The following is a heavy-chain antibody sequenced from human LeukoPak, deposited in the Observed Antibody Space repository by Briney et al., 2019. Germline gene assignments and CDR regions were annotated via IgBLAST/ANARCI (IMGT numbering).Heavy chain of an antibody. D-gene: IGHD2-2*01. CDR3: AREHSTSWSDFDY. CDR1: GGPISSRSCY. V-gene: IGHV4-39*07. Sequence: SETLSLTCAVSGGPISSRSCYWGWIRQPPGKGLEWIGSIYYTGSTYHNPSLKSRVTMSVDTSMNQFSLNLNSVTAADTAVYYCAREHSTSWSDFDYWGQGTLVTVSS. CDR2: IYYTGST. J-gene: IGHJ4*02.